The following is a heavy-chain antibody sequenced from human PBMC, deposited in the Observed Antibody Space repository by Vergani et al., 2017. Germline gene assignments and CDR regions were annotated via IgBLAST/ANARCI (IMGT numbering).Heavy chain of an antibody. D-gene: IGHD5-18*01. CDR2: IIPILGIA. Sequence: QVQLVQSGAEVKKPGSSVKVSCKASGGTFSSYTISWVRQAPGQGLEWMGRIIPILGIANYAQKFQGRVTITADKSTSTAYMELSSLRSEDTAVYYCARDLMYSYGFYYMDVWGKGTTVTVSS. J-gene: IGHJ6*03. CDR3: ARDLMYSYGFYYMDV. CDR1: GGTFSSYT. V-gene: IGHV1-69*08.